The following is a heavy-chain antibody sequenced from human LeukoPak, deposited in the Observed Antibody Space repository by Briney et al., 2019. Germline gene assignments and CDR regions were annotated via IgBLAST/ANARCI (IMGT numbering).Heavy chain of an antibody. D-gene: IGHD3-9*01. J-gene: IGHJ4*02. CDR3: ARVGLEILTPVGYFDY. CDR1: GGSFSGYY. V-gene: IGHV4-34*01. Sequence: SETLSLTCAVYGGSFSGYYWSWIRQPPGKGLEWIGEISHSGSSNSNPSLKSRVTMSVDTSKNQFSLKLSSVTAADTAVYYCARVGLEILTPVGYFDYWGQGTLVTVSS. CDR2: ISHSGSS.